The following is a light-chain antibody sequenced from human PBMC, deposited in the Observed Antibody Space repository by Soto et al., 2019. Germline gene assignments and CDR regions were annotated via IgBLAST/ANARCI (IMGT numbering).Light chain of an antibody. CDR2: DVS. CDR1: GSDIGFYNY. V-gene: IGLV2-14*03. Sequence: QSVLTQPASLSGSPGQSITISCTGTGSDIGFYNYVSWYQQHPGKAPKLMIYDVSNRPSGVSNRFSASKSGITASLTISGLQAEDEADYYCSSYTGSSALYVFGTGTKVTVL. J-gene: IGLJ1*01. CDR3: SSYTGSSALYV.